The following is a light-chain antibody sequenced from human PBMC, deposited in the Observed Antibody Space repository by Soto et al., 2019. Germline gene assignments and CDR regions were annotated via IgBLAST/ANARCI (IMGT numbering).Light chain of an antibody. CDR3: QQYTGT. V-gene: IGKV1-5*03. CDR2: KAS. Sequence: DIQMTQSPSTLSASVGDRVTITCRASQTISNWLAWYQQKAGKAPKLLIYKASSLEGGVPSRFSGSGSGTEFTLNISSLQHDDFATYYCQQYTGTFGQGTKVEIK. J-gene: IGKJ1*01. CDR1: QTISNW.